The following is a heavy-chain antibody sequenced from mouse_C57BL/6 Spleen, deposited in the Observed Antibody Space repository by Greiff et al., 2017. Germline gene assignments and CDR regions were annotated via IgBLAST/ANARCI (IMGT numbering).Heavy chain of an antibody. Sequence: VQLQQSGAELVSPGTSVKMSCKASGYTFTNYWIGWAKQRPGHGLEWIGDIYPGGGYTNYNEKFKGKATLTADKSSSTAYMQFSSLTSEDSAIYYSARRTGTRYFDVWAQGPRSPSPQ. J-gene: IGHJ1*03. D-gene: IGHD4-1*01. CDR3: ARRTGTRYFDV. V-gene: IGHV1-63*01. CDR2: IYPGGGYT. CDR1: GYTFTNYW.